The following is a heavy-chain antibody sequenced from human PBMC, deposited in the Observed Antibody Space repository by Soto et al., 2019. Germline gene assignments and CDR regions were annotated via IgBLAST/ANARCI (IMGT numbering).Heavy chain of an antibody. Sequence: GASVKVSCKASGYTFTSYGISWVRQAPGQGLEWMGWISAYNGNTNYAQKLQGRVTMTTDTSTSTAYMELRSLRSDDTAVYYCASSYCSSTSCSLYYYYGMDVWGQGTTVTVSS. CDR1: GYTFTSYG. D-gene: IGHD2-2*01. V-gene: IGHV1-18*01. J-gene: IGHJ6*02. CDR2: ISAYNGNT. CDR3: ASSYCSSTSCSLYYYYGMDV.